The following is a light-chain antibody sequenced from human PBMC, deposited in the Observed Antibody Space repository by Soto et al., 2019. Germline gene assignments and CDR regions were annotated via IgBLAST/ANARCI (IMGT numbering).Light chain of an antibody. CDR2: AAS. V-gene: IGKV1-12*02. J-gene: IGKJ5*01. Sequence: DIQMTHAPSSFAASLGSVVTITCRASQDISRWLVWYQQKPGKAPKLLIYAASTLRSGVPSRFSGSGSGKNFSLSISSLQSEDFANYYCLQADTFPFTFGQGTRLEIK. CDR3: LQADTFPFT. CDR1: QDISRW.